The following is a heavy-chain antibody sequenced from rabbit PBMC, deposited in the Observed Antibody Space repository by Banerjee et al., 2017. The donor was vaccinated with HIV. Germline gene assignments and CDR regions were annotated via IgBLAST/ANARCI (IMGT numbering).Heavy chain of an antibody. D-gene: IGHD1-1*01. Sequence: QQQLEESGGGLVKPEGSLTLTCKASGIDFSSSYWICWVRQAPGKGLEWIACIYTTSGTTYYASWAKGRFTISKTSSTTVTLQMTSLTAADTATYFCARDPYVISVTYQDLWGPGTLVTVS. CDR2: IYTTSGTT. CDR3: ARDPYVISVTYQDL. J-gene: IGHJ4*01. CDR1: GIDFSSSYW. V-gene: IGHV1S45*01.